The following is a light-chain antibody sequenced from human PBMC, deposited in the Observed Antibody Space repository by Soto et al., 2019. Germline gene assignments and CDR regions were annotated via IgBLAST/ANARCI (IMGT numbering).Light chain of an antibody. CDR2: DAS. CDR3: HQRTNWPIT. CDR1: QNIGAY. V-gene: IGKV3-11*01. Sequence: EIVFTQSPASLSVSAGDRATLSCRASQNIGAYLAWYQQKPGQAPRLLIYDASNRATGIPARFSGSGSGTDFTLTISSLEPEDFAVYYCHQRTNWPITFGQGTRLEIK. J-gene: IGKJ5*01.